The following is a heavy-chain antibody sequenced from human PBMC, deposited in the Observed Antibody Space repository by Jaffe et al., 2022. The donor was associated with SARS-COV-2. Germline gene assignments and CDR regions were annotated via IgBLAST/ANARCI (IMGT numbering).Heavy chain of an antibody. D-gene: IGHD3-3*01. CDR1: GFSLSTSGVG. V-gene: IGHV2-5*01. CDR3: AHRPLPPYYDFWSGYSQGGEDWFDP. Sequence: QITLKESGPTLVKPTQTLTLTCTFSGFSLSTSGVGVGWIRQPPGKALEWLALIYWNDDKRYSPSLKSRLTITKDTSKNQVVLTMTNMDPVDTATYYCAHRPLPPYYDFWSGYSQGGEDWFDPWGQGTLVTVSS. J-gene: IGHJ5*02. CDR2: IYWNDDK.